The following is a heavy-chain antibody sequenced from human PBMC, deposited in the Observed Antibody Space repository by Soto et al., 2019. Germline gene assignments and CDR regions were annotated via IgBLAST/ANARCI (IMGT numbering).Heavy chain of an antibody. V-gene: IGHV1-18*01. D-gene: IGHD2-8*02. J-gene: IGHJ3*02. CDR2: ISAYNGNT. CDR1: GYTFTSYG. CDR3: AMPSTVGGSFDI. Sequence: ASVKFSCKASGYTFTSYGISWVRQAPGQGLEWMGWISAYNGNTNYAQKLQGRVTMTTDTSTSTAYMELRSLRSDDTAVYYCAMPSTVGGSFDIWGQGTMVTVSS.